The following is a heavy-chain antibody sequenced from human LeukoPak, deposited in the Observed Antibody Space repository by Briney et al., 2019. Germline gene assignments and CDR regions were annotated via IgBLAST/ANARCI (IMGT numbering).Heavy chain of an antibody. CDR1: VYTFTGDF. D-gene: IGHD6-6*01. V-gene: IGHV1-2*02. J-gene: IGHJ5*02. CDR3: ARGNIATRRGENWIDP. Sequence: ASVNVSRKASVYTFTGDFIHWVRQAPGQGLEGMGWINSDSGGTNYARKFQGRVTMTRATSISTAYMELSGLRSDDTAVFYCARGNIATRRGENWIDPWGQGTLVTVSS. CDR2: INSDSGGT.